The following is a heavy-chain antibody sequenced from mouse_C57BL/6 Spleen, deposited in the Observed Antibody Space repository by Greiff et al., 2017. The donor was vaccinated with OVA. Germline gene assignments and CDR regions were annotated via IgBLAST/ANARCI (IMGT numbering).Heavy chain of an antibody. CDR2: INPNYGTT. V-gene: IGHV1-39*01. CDR3: ARLYYYGSSYFGY. CDR1: GYTFTDYN. D-gene: IGHD1-1*01. J-gene: IGHJ2*01. Sequence: VQLQQSGPELVKPGASVKISCKASGYTFTDYNMNWVKQSNGKSLEWIGVINPNYGTTSYNQKFKGKATLTVDQSSSTAYMQLNSLTSEHSAVYYCARLYYYGSSYFGYWGQGTTLTVSS.